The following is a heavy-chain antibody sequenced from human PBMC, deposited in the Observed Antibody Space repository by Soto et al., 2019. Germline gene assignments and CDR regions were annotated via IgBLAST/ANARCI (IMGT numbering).Heavy chain of an antibody. Sequence: QIQLVQSGAEVKKPGASVKVSCKTSGYNFFVYGVSWVRQAPGQGLGWMGWVSPKSGNTDYARKVQSRVTMTTDTSTRTAYMEVRGLRSDDTAVYYCARGRTVSSIGPLLVWGQGTLVSVSS. D-gene: IGHD1-1*01. CDR2: VSPKSGNT. CDR3: ARGRTVSSIGPLLV. J-gene: IGHJ1*01. CDR1: GYNFFVYG. V-gene: IGHV1-18*01.